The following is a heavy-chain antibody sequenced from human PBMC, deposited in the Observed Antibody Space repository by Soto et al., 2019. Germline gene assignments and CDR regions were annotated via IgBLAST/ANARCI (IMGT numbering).Heavy chain of an antibody. CDR1: GYTFTGYY. J-gene: IGHJ6*02. CDR3: ARERYQVISDGMDV. Sequence: QVQLVQSGAEVKTPGASVRVSCKASGYTFTGYYIHWVREAPGQWLEWMGWINPQTGGTSYAQKFQGRVTLSRDTSINTAYLELSRLTFDDAAVYFCARERYQVISDGMDVWGQGTTVTVSS. V-gene: IGHV1-2*02. D-gene: IGHD2-2*01. CDR2: INPQTGGT.